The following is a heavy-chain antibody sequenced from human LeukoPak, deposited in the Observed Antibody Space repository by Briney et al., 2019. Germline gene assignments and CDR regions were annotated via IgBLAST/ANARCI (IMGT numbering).Heavy chain of an antibody. D-gene: IGHD3-9*01. J-gene: IGHJ3*02. CDR3: AKGRYFDWLLGSDDAFDI. V-gene: IGHV3-23*01. CDR2: ISGSGGST. Sequence: GGSPRLSCAASGFTFSSYAMSWVRQAPGKGLEWVSAISGSGGSTYYADSVKGRFTISRDNSKNTLYLQMNSLRAEDTAVYYCAKGRYFDWLLGSDDAFDIWGQGTMVTVPS. CDR1: GFTFSSYA.